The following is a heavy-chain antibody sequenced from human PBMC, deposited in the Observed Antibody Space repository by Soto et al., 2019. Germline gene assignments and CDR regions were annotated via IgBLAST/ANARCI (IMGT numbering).Heavy chain of an antibody. J-gene: IGHJ5*02. Sequence: ASVKVSCKSSGYVFTGYYMHWARQAPGQGLEWLGWINPISGDTKYAQKFQGWVTMTRDTSSNTVYMELTRLRSDDTAVYYCARDYGAAAGTSLNWFDPWGQGTLVTVSS. CDR1: GYVFTGYY. V-gene: IGHV1-2*04. CDR3: ARDYGAAAGTSLNWFDP. D-gene: IGHD6-13*01. CDR2: INPISGDT.